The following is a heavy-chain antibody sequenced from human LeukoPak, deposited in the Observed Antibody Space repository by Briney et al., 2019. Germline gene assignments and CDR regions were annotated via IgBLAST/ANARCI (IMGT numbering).Heavy chain of an antibody. D-gene: IGHD6-19*01. Sequence: GGSLRLSCATSGFTFSSYWMHWVRQAPGKGLVWVSRINTYGSDTSYADSVKGRFTISRDNAKNTLYLQMNSLRAEDTAVYYCARGDLVSSGWYWYFDNWGQGTLVTVSP. CDR3: ARGDLVSSGWYWYFDN. J-gene: IGHJ4*02. CDR1: GFTFSSYW. CDR2: INTYGSDT. V-gene: IGHV3-74*01.